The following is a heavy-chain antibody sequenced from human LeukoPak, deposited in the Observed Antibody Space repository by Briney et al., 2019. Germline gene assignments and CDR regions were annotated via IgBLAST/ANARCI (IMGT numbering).Heavy chain of an antibody. Sequence: SETLSLTCAVYGGSFSGYYWSWIRQPPGKGLEWIGEINHSGSTNYNPSLKSRVTISVDTSNNQFSLKLSSVTAADTAVYYCARGVVAATFWFDPWGQGTLVTVSS. V-gene: IGHV4-34*01. CDR2: INHSGST. CDR1: GGSFSGYY. D-gene: IGHD2-15*01. CDR3: ARGVVAATFWFDP. J-gene: IGHJ5*02.